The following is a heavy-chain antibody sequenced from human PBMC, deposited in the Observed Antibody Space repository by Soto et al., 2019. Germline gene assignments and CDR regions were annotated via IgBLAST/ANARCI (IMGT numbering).Heavy chain of an antibody. D-gene: IGHD6-13*01. Sequence: QVQLVQSGAEVKKPGSSVKVSCKASGGTFSSYTISWVRQAPGQGLEWMGRIIPILGIANYAQKFQGRVTITADKSTSTAYMELSSLRSEDTAVYYCARGPSSSRYQDYWGQGTLVTVSS. CDR1: GGTFSSYT. CDR3: ARGPSSSRYQDY. V-gene: IGHV1-69*02. J-gene: IGHJ4*02. CDR2: IIPILGIA.